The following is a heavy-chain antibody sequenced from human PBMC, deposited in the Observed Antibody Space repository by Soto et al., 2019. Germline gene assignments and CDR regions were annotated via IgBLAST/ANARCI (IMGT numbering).Heavy chain of an antibody. D-gene: IGHD2-21*02. J-gene: IGHJ4*02. CDR3: ARHLDCGGDCYLDY. CDR1: GGSISSYY. Sequence: SSETLSLTCTVSGGSISSYYWSWIRQPPGKGLEWIGYIYYSGSTNYNPSLKSRVTISVDTSKNQISLKLSSVTAADTAVYYCARHLDCGGDCYLDYWGQGTLVTVSS. V-gene: IGHV4-59*01. CDR2: IYYSGST.